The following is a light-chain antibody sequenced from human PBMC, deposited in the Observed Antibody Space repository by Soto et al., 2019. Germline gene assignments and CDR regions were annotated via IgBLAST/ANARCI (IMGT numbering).Light chain of an antibody. J-gene: IGLJ2*01. CDR3: CSYAGTVV. CDR2: DVS. CDR1: SSDVGGYNY. V-gene: IGLV2-11*01. Sequence: QSVLTQPRSVSGSPGQSVTISCTGTSSDVGGYNYVSWYQQHPGKAPKLMIYDVSKRPSGVPDRFSGSKSGNTASLTISGLQAEDQADHYCCSYAGTVVFGGGTKLTVL.